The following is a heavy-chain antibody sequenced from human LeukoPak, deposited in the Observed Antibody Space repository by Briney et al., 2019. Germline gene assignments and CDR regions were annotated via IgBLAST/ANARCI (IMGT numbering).Heavy chain of an antibody. CDR1: GFTFSSYA. D-gene: IGHD2-2*01. J-gene: IGHJ5*01. Sequence: GGSLRLSCAASGFTFSSYAMHWVRLAPGKGLEYVSAISSNGGSTNYADSVKGRFTISRDNSKNTLSLQMGSLRAEDMAVYYCARVSSNNWFDCWGQGTLVTVSS. CDR2: ISSNGGST. V-gene: IGHV3-64*02. CDR3: ARVSSNNWFDC.